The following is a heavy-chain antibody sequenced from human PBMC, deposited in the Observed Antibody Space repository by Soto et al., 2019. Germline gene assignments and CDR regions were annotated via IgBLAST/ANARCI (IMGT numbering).Heavy chain of an antibody. CDR3: ATTTVTHFDY. J-gene: IGHJ4*02. V-gene: IGHV3-23*01. Sequence: EVQLLESGGGLVQPGGSLRLSCAASGFTYSRYAMSWVRQAPGKGLEWVASISGSGGSTYYADSVKGRFTISRDTSKNTRYLQMNSLMAEDTAVYYCATTTVTHFDYWGQGAPVTVSS. D-gene: IGHD4-4*01. CDR1: GFTYSRYA. CDR2: ISGSGGST.